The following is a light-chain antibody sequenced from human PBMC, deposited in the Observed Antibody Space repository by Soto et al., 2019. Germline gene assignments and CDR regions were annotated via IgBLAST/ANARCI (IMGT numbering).Light chain of an antibody. V-gene: IGKV1-5*03. CDR3: QQCSSYYS. CDR2: KAS. Sequence: DIQMTQSPSTLSASVGDRVTFTCRASQNINTYLAWYQQRPGKAPKLLIYKASTLKSGVPSRFSVSGSGTEFTLTISALQPDDFATYYCQQCSSYYSFGQGTKLEIK. CDR1: QNINTY. J-gene: IGKJ2*01.